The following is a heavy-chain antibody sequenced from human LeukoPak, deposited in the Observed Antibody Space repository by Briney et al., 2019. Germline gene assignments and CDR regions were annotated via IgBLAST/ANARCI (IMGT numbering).Heavy chain of an antibody. D-gene: IGHD2-15*01. Sequence: SETLSLTCAVYGGSFSGYYWSWIRQPPGKGLEWIGEINHSGSINYNPSLKSRVTISVDTSKNQFSLKLGSVTAADTAVYYCARGRPFGCGSGGSCYSDYWGQGTLVTVSS. CDR1: GGSFSGYY. CDR2: INHSGSI. CDR3: ARGRPFGCGSGGSCYSDY. J-gene: IGHJ4*02. V-gene: IGHV4-34*01.